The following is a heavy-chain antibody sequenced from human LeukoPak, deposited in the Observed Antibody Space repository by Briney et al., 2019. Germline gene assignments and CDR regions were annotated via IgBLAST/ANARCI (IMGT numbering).Heavy chain of an antibody. CDR1: GFTFSSYA. J-gene: IGHJ4*02. Sequence: GGSLRLSYAASGFTFSSYAMSWVRQAPGKGLEWVAVISYDGSNKYYADSVKGRFTISRDNSKNTLYLQMNSLRAEDTAVYYCARDRGSYFYYFDYWGQGTLVTVSS. D-gene: IGHD1-26*01. V-gene: IGHV3-30-3*01. CDR2: ISYDGSNK. CDR3: ARDRGSYFYYFDY.